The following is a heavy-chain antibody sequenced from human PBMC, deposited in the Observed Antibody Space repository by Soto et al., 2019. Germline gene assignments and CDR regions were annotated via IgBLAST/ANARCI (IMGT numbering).Heavy chain of an antibody. J-gene: IGHJ3*02. Sequence: QVQLQQWGAGLLKPSETLSLTCAVYTGSFSGYYWNWIRQPPGKGLEWIGTINHRGSTNYNPSLKGRGTISVDTSKNQFSLRVSSVTAADTAVYYCARKGVTTEWSAFDIWGQGTMVTVSS. V-gene: IGHV4-34*01. CDR2: INHRGST. CDR3: ARKGVTTEWSAFDI. CDR1: TGSFSGYY. D-gene: IGHD4-17*01.